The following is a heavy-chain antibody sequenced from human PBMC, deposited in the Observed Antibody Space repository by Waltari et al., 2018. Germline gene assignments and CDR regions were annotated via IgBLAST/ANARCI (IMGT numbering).Heavy chain of an antibody. CDR3: ARVGYDCSCYSGYFDY. Sequence: QVQLQESGPGLVKPSQTLSLTCTVSGGSISSGGYYWSWIRQHPGKGLEWIGYIYYSGSNYYNPALQGLVTISGETAKDPFPLKLSPVTAADPAGYYCARVGYDCSCYSGYFDYWGQGTLVTVSS. J-gene: IGHJ4*02. CDR2: IYYSGSN. CDR1: GGSISSGGYY. V-gene: IGHV4-31*01. D-gene: IGHD3-22*01.